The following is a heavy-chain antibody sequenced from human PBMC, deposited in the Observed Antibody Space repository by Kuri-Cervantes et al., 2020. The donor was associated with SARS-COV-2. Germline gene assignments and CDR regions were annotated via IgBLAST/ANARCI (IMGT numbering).Heavy chain of an antibody. CDR3: ARAPGVPKSGYYDY. J-gene: IGHJ4*02. CDR1: GGSISSGSYY. CDR2: IYTSGST. Sequence: SETLSLTCTVSGGSISSGSYYWSWIRQPAGKGLEWIGYIYTSGSTNYNPSLESRVTISVDTSKNQFSLKLSSVTAADTAVYYCARAPGVPKSGYYDYWGQGTLVTVSS. D-gene: IGHD3-22*01. V-gene: IGHV4-61*09.